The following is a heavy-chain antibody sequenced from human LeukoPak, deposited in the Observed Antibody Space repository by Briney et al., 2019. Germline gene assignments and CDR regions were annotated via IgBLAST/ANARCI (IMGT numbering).Heavy chain of an antibody. CDR1: GYTFTSYG. CDR2: ISAYNGNT. J-gene: IGHJ3*02. Sequence: ASVKVSCKASGYTFTSYGISWVRQAPGQGLEWMGWISAYNGNTNYAQKLQGRVTMTTDTSTSTAYMELRSLRSDDTAVYYCARDLAQWWELRGRAFDIWGQGTMVTVSS. CDR3: ARDLAQWWELRGRAFDI. D-gene: IGHD1-26*01. V-gene: IGHV1-18*01.